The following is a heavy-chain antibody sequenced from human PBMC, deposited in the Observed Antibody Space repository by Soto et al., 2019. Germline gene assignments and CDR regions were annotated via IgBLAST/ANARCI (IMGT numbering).Heavy chain of an antibody. D-gene: IGHD3-9*01. CDR1: GFTSSSYA. CDR2: ISGSGSNT. V-gene: IGHV3-23*01. J-gene: IGHJ6*02. Sequence: GSLRLSCAASGFTSSSYAMSWVRQAPGKGLEWVSAISGSGSNTYYADSVEGRFTISRDNSKNTLFLQMNSLRAEDTAVYYCAKALRYFDWLVRPWNAMDVWGQGTTVTVSS. CDR3: AKALRYFDWLVRPWNAMDV.